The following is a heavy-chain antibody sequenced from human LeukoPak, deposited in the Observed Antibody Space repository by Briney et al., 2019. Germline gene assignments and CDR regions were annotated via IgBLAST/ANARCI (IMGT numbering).Heavy chain of an antibody. V-gene: IGHV4-34*01. J-gene: IGHJ3*02. CDR2: INHSGST. CDR3: ASEGASDAFDI. Sequence: SETLSLTCAVYGGSFSGYYWSWIRQPPGKGLEWIGEINHSGSTNYNPSLKSRVTISVDTSKNQFFLKLSSVTAADTAVYYCASEGASDAFDIWGQGTMVTVSS. CDR1: GGSFSGYY. D-gene: IGHD3-16*01.